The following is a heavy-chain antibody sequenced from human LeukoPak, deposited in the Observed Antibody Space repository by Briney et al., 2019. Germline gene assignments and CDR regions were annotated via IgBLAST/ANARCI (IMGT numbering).Heavy chain of an antibody. D-gene: IGHD2-8*02. J-gene: IGHJ3*02. CDR1: GGSISSGSYY. V-gene: IGHV4-39*01. Sequence: VKPSETLSLTCTVSGGSISSGSYYWGWIRQPPGKGLEWIGSIYYSGSTYYNPSLKSRVTISVDTSKNQLSLKLSSVTAADTAVYYCAQQGLGGVGAFDIWGQGTMVTVSS. CDR2: IYYSGST. CDR3: AQQGLGGVGAFDI.